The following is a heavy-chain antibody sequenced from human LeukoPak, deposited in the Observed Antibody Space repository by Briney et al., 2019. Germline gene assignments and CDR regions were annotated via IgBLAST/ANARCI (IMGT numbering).Heavy chain of an antibody. CDR1: GFTFSGNW. CDR3: AKLLGTATTYDS. D-gene: IGHD5-24*01. V-gene: IGHV3-7*01. Sequence: GGPLRLSCEASGFTFSGNWMSWVRQAPGKGLEWVASINPDGSQKLYVDSVKGRFTISRDNTKSSLYLQMNSLGAEDTAMYYCAKLLGTATTYDSWGQGTRVTVSS. J-gene: IGHJ4*02. CDR2: INPDGSQK.